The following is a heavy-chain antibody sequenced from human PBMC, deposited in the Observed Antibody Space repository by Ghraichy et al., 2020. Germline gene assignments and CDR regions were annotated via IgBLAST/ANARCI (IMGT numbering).Heavy chain of an antibody. D-gene: IGHD3-16*01. Sequence: SQTLSLTCTVSGGSTNFISHYCGWIRRPPGKGLEWIGSIYFSGGPTYYNPSLASRVSMSVDTSRNQFSLTLNSVTAADTAEYYCARQYLGDFFDTWGQGILVTVSS. J-gene: IGHJ4*02. CDR1: GGSTNFISHY. V-gene: IGHV4-39*01. CDR3: ARQYLGDFFDT. CDR2: IYFSGGPT.